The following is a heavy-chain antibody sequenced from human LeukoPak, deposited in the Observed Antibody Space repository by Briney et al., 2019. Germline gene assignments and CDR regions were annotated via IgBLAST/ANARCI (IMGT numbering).Heavy chain of an antibody. CDR2: ISGSGDRT. J-gene: IGHJ4*02. V-gene: IGHV3-23*01. D-gene: IGHD3-10*01. CDR1: GLPSSSYA. Sequence: PGGSLRLSCAAPGLPSSSYAMGGFRQPPGKGWGWVSAISGSGDRTYYADSVKGRFTISRDNSKNTLYLQMNSLRAEDTAVYYCAKLRSSMVRGVIDSWGQGNLVTVSS. CDR3: AKLRSSMVRGVIDS.